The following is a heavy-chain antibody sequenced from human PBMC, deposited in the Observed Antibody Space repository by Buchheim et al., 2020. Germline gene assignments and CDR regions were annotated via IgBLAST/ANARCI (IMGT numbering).Heavy chain of an antibody. CDR2: IRYSGTT. D-gene: IGHD5-24*01. CDR3: ARENRDGYRNGVDV. CDR1: GGSISNSAYF. Sequence: QLQLQESGPGLVKPSETLSLTCTVSGGSISNSAYFWGWIRQPPGKGPEWIATIRYSGTTYFNPSLQNRVPISVDPSTNQFSLTLRSVTAADTALYYCARENRDGYRNGVDVWGQGTT. V-gene: IGHV4-39*07. J-gene: IGHJ6*02.